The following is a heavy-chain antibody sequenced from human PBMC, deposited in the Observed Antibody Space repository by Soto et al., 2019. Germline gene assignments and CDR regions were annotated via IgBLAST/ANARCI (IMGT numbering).Heavy chain of an antibody. CDR2: ISAYNGNT. J-gene: IGHJ4*02. Sequence: ASVKVSCKASGYTFTSYGISWVRQAPGQGLEWMGWISAYNGNTNYAQKLQGRVTMTTDTSTSTAYMELRSLRAEDTAVYYCARSGYDYEYRLDDYWGQGTLVTVSS. CDR3: ARSGYDYEYRLDDY. CDR1: GYTFTSYG. V-gene: IGHV1-18*01. D-gene: IGHD5-12*01.